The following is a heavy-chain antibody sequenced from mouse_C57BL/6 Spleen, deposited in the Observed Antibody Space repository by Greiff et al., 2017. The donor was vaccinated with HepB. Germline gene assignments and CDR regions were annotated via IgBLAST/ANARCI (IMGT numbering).Heavy chain of an antibody. J-gene: IGHJ4*01. CDR1: GFNNKNTY. Sequence: VQLQQSVAELVRPGASVKLSCTASGFNNKNTYMHWVKQRPEQGLEWIGRIDPANGNTKYAPKFQGKATITADTSSNTAYLQLSSLTSEDTAIYYCARMDYYYGSSYLYYAMDYWGQGTSVTVSS. V-gene: IGHV14-3*01. D-gene: IGHD1-1*01. CDR3: ARMDYYYGSSYLYYAMDY. CDR2: IDPANGNT.